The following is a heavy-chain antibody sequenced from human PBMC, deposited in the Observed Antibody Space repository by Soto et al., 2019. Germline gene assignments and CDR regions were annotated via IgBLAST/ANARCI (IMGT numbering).Heavy chain of an antibody. Sequence: QVHLVQSGAEVKKPGASVKVSCKGSGYDFTTYGITWVRQAPGQGLEWMAWISAHNGNTDYAQKLQGRVTVNRDTSTSTSYMELRSLRSDDTAVYYCARGRYGAYWGQGALVTVSS. CDR1: GYDFTTYG. CDR3: ARGRYGAY. V-gene: IGHV1-18*01. D-gene: IGHD3-10*01. CDR2: ISAHNGNT. J-gene: IGHJ4*02.